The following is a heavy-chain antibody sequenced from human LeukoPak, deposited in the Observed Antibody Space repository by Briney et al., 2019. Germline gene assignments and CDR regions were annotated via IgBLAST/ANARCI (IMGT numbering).Heavy chain of an antibody. CDR3: ARHAYYDILTCYYGSSAPSYYFDY. Sequence: SETLSLTCAVYGGSFSGYYWSWIRQPPGKGLEWIGEINHSGSTNYNPSLKSRVTISVDTSKNQFSLKLSSVTAADTAVYYCARHAYYDILTCYYGSSAPSYYFDYWGQGTLVTVSS. V-gene: IGHV4-34*01. D-gene: IGHD3-9*01. CDR1: GGSFSGYY. J-gene: IGHJ4*02. CDR2: INHSGST.